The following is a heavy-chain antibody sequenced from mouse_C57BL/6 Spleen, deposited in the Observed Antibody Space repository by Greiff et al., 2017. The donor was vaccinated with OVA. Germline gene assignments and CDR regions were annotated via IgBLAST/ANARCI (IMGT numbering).Heavy chain of an antibody. V-gene: IGHV10-1*01. Sequence: EVQLQQSGGGLVQPKGSLKLSCAASGFSFNTYAMNWVRQAPGKGLEWVARIRSKSNNYATYYADSVKDRFTISRADSESMLYLKMNNLKTEDTAMYYCERHPSYGAMDYWGQGTSVTVSS. CDR3: ERHPSYGAMDY. CDR2: IRSKSNNYAT. CDR1: GFSFNTYA. J-gene: IGHJ4*01. D-gene: IGHD1-1*01.